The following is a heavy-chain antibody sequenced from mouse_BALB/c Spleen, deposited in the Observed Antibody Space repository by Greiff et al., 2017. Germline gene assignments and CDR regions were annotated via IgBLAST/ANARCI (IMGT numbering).Heavy chain of an antibody. CDR2: ISSGSSTI. CDR3: ARSTMVTTLYYYAMDY. D-gene: IGHD2-1*01. V-gene: IGHV5-17*02. J-gene: IGHJ4*01. Sequence: EVQRVESGGGLVQPGGSRKLSCAASGFTFSSFGMHWVRQAPEKGLEWVAYISSGSSTIYYADTVKGRFTISRDNPKNTLFLQMTSLRSEDTAMYYCARSTMVTTLYYYAMDYWGQGTSVTVSS. CDR1: GFTFSSFG.